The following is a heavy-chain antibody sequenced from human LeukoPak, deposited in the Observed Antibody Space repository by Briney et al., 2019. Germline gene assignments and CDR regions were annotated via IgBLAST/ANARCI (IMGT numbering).Heavy chain of an antibody. J-gene: IGHJ4*02. CDR2: ISAYNGNT. CDR3: ARDGNRRMYYYDKAGDY. Sequence: GASVKVSCKASGYTFTSYGISWVRQAPGQGLEWMGWISAYNGNTNYAQKFQGRVTITADKSTSTAYMELRSLRSDDTAVYYCARDGNRRMYYYDKAGDYWGQGTLVTVSS. CDR1: GYTFTSYG. V-gene: IGHV1-18*01. D-gene: IGHD3-22*01.